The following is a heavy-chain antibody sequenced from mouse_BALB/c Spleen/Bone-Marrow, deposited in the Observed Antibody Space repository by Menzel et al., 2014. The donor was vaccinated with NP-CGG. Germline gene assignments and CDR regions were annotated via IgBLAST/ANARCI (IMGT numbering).Heavy chain of an antibody. D-gene: IGHD1-1*02. Sequence: QVQLLESGAELARPGASVKLSCNASGYTVTDYYINWVKQRTGQGLEWIGEIYPGCGNTYYNEKFKGMPTPTADKSSSAAYMQLSSLTSEDSAVYFCARSASDGSDGRYYAMDYRGQGTSVTVAS. CDR1: GYTVTDYY. CDR3: ARSASDGSDGRYYAMDY. J-gene: IGHJ4*01. V-gene: IGHV1-77*01. CDR2: IYPGCGNT.